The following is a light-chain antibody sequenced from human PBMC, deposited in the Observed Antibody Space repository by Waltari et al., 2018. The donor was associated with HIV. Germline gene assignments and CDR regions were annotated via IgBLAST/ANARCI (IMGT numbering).Light chain of an antibody. Sequence: DIQMTQSPSSLSASVGDRVTITCRASQSINTYLNWYQQKPGKAPKLLISAASTLQSGVPSRFGGSGSGTDFTLTIISLQPEESATYFCQQSYTAPWTFGQGTKVEIK. CDR3: QQSYTAPWT. V-gene: IGKV1-39*01. J-gene: IGKJ1*01. CDR2: AAS. CDR1: QSINTY.